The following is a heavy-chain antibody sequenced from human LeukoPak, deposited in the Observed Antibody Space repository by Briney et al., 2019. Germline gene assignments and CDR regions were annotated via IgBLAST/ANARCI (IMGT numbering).Heavy chain of an antibody. V-gene: IGHV3-20*04. Sequence: GSLRLSCAASGFNFNDFGMSWVRQAPGKGLEWVSGINWNGRSRGYADSLKGRFTISRDNSKNTLYLQMNSLRAEDTAVYYCAKDLVEMATIVWVAPDYWGQGTLVTVSS. D-gene: IGHD5-24*01. CDR1: GFNFNDFG. J-gene: IGHJ4*02. CDR2: INWNGRSR. CDR3: AKDLVEMATIVWVAPDY.